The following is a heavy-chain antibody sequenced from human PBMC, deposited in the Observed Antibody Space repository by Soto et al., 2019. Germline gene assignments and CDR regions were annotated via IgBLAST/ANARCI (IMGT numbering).Heavy chain of an antibody. J-gene: IGHJ6*02. Sequence: ASVKVSCKASGYTFTSYGISWVRQAPGQGLEGMGWISAYNGNTNYAQKLQGRVTMTTDTSTSTAYMELRSLRAEDTAVYYCARETNGFMGAIAPAGYYYYGMDVWGQGTTVTVSS. D-gene: IGHD1-26*01. CDR3: ARETNGFMGAIAPAGYYYYGMDV. V-gene: IGHV1-18*01. CDR2: ISAYNGNT. CDR1: GYTFTSYG.